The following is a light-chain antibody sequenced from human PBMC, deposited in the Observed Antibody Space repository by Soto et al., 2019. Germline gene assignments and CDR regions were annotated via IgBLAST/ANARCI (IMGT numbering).Light chain of an antibody. Sequence: DIVLTQSPDSLAVSLGERATINCKSSQSVLYSSNNKNYLAWYQQKPGQPPKLLIYWASTRESGVPDRFSGSGSGTDFNLTISSLQAEDVAVYYCQQYYSNALTFGGGTKVEIK. J-gene: IGKJ4*01. CDR2: WAS. V-gene: IGKV4-1*01. CDR3: QQYYSNALT. CDR1: QSVLYSSNNKNY.